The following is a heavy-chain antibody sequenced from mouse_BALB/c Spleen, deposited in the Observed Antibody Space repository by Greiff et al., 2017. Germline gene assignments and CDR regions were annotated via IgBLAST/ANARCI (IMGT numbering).Heavy chain of an antibody. CDR1: GFTFSSYA. Sequence: EVQRVESGGGLVKPGGSLKLSCAASGFTFSSYAMSWVRQTPEKRLEWVASISSGGSTYYPDSVKGRFTISRDNARNILYLQMSSLRSEDTAMYYCARGGVLRSYAMDYWGQGTSVTVSS. V-gene: IGHV5-6-5*01. CDR2: ISSGGST. J-gene: IGHJ4*01. CDR3: ARGGVLRSYAMDY. D-gene: IGHD1-1*01.